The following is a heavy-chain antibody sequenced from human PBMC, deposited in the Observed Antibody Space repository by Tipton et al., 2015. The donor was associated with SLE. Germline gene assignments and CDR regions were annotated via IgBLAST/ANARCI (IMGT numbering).Heavy chain of an antibody. CDR3: ARLAASSWYSSSYYFDF. CDR2: IYSSVT. CDR1: GGSISGYY. Sequence: TLSLTCTVSGGSISGYYWSWIRQSPGKGLEWIGYIYSSVTNDNPSLNSRVTISVDTSKNQFSLQLTSVTAADTAVYYCARLAASSWYSSSYYFDFWGQGTLVTVSS. J-gene: IGHJ4*02. V-gene: IGHV4-4*08. D-gene: IGHD6-13*01.